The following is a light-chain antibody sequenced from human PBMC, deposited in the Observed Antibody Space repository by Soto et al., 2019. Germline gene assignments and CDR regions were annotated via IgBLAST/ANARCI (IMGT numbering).Light chain of an antibody. J-gene: IGLJ2*01. V-gene: IGLV2-11*01. CDR2: DVS. CDR3: CSYAGSYTFL. Sequence: QSALTQPRSVSGSPGQSVTISCTGTSSDVGGYNYVSWCQQHPGKAPKLMIYDVSKRPSGVPDRFSGSKSGNTASLTISGLQAEDEADYYCCSYAGSYTFLFGGGTKLTVL. CDR1: SSDVGGYNY.